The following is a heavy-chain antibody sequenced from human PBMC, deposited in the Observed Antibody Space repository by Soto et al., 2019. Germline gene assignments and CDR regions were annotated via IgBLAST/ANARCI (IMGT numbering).Heavy chain of an antibody. D-gene: IGHD6-19*01. J-gene: IGHJ4*02. CDR3: ARVRRDSSGWYHTRDY. CDR1: GYTFTSYG. Sequence: ASVKVSCKASGYTFTSYGISWVRQAPGQWLEWMGWISAYNGNTNYAQKLQGRVTMTTDTSTSTAYMELRSLRSDDTAVYYCARVRRDSSGWYHTRDYWGQGPLVTVSS. CDR2: ISAYNGNT. V-gene: IGHV1-18*01.